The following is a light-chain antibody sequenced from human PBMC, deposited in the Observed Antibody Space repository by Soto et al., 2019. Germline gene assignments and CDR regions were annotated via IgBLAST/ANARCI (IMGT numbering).Light chain of an antibody. CDR2: LGS. J-gene: IGKJ4*01. CDR1: QSLLLGDGKTY. CDR3: MQALQTPPT. V-gene: IGKV2-28*01. Sequence: DVVMTQTPLSLSVTPGQPASISCKSTQSLLLGDGKTYLYWYLQKSGQPPQLLIYLGSNRASGVPDRFSGSGSGTDFTLKISRVEAEDVGVYYCMQALQTPPTFGGGTKVDI.